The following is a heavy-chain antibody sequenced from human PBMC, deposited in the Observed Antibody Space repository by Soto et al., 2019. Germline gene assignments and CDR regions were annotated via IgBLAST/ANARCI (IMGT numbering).Heavy chain of an antibody. J-gene: IGHJ4*02. CDR1: GFTLRSYW. CDR3: ATLFSSGSSLDY. Sequence: GGSLRLSCGASGFTLRSYWMHWVRQAPGKGLVWVSNINSDGSTTNYADSVKGRFTISRDNAKNPLYLQMNSLRADDTAVYYCATLFSSGSSLDYWGQGTLVTVSS. V-gene: IGHV3-74*01. CDR2: INSDGSTT. D-gene: IGHD3-10*01.